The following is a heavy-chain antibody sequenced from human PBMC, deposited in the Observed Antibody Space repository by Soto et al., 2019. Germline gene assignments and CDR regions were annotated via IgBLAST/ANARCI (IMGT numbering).Heavy chain of an antibody. Sequence: EVQLLESGGGLVQPGGSLRLSCAASGFTFSSYAMSWVRQAPGKGLEWVSAISGSGGSTYYADSVKGRFTISRDNSKNSLYLQMNSRRAEDTAVYYCAKDLLAIVVLIATNGAFDIWRQGTMVTVSS. D-gene: IGHD2-21*01. CDR1: GFTFSSYA. J-gene: IGHJ3*02. V-gene: IGHV3-23*01. CDR2: ISGSGGST. CDR3: AKDLLAIVVLIATNGAFDI.